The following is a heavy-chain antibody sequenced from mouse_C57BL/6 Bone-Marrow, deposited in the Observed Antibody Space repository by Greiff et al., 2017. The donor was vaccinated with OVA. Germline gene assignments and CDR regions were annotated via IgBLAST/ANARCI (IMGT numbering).Heavy chain of an antibody. J-gene: IGHJ2*01. D-gene: IGHD1-1*01. CDR1: GFTFSDYY. V-gene: IGHV5-16*01. Sequence: EVKLMESEGGLVQPGSSMKLSCTASGFTFSDYYMAWVRQVPEKGLEWVANINYDGSSTYYLDSLKSRFIISRDNAKNILYLQMSSLKSEDTATYYCARDGGNYGSSYGVDYWGQGTTLTVSS. CDR3: ARDGGNYGSSYGVDY. CDR2: INYDGSST.